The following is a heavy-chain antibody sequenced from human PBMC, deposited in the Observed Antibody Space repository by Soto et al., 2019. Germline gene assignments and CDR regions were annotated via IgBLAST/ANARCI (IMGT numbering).Heavy chain of an antibody. Sequence: GGSLRLSCAASAFTFSNYAMSWVRQAPGKGLEWVSSITGSGGSTYYVDSVKGRFTISRHNSKNTLYLQMNSLRAEDTAVYYCASGEETRGYDFWSGYLSTWGQGTLVTVSS. CDR2: ITGSGGST. J-gene: IGHJ4*02. CDR3: ASGEETRGYDFWSGYLST. CDR1: AFTFSNYA. V-gene: IGHV3-23*01. D-gene: IGHD3-3*01.